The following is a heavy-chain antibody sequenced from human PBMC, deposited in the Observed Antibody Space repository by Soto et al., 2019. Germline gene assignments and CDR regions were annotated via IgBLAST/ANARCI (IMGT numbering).Heavy chain of an antibody. Sequence: QVQLVESGGGMVQPGRSLRLSCAASGFTFSSYGMHWVRQAPGKRLEWVAIISVDGSTTHYVDSVKGRFTVSRDNSKNTLYVELNSLRPEYTAVYYCAKSQERGGNDFKVDQWGRGTLVTVSS. CDR3: AKSQERGGNDFKVDQ. CDR1: GFTFSSYG. CDR2: ISVDGSTT. V-gene: IGHV3-30*18. D-gene: IGHD5-12*01. J-gene: IGHJ4*02.